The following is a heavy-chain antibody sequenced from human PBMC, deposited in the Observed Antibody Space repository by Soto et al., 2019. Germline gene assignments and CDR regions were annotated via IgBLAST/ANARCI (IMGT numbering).Heavy chain of an antibody. V-gene: IGHV1-18*01. CDR2: ISSYNGNT. Sequence: HVQLVQSGAEVKKPAASVKVSCTASGYSFTSYGIHWVRQAPGQGLAWMGWISSYNGNTNYAQKLQGRVTMSTDTFTSTAYMELRSLRSDDTVVYYCARERDDRSGPSAEYLQHWGQGTLVTVSS. D-gene: IGHD6-25*01. CDR1: GYSFTSYG. J-gene: IGHJ1*01. CDR3: ARERDDRSGPSAEYLQH.